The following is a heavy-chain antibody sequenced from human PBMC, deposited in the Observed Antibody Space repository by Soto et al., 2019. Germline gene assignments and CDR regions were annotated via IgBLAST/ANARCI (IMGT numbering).Heavy chain of an antibody. CDR3: ARNSKLGLRDHNWFDS. D-gene: IGHD5-12*01. Sequence: ASVKVSCKASGYTFTGYYMHWVRQAPGQGLEWMGWINPNSGGTNYAQKFQGWVTMTRDTSISTAYMELSRLRSDDTAVYYCARNSKLGLRDHNWFDSWGQGTLVTVSS. CDR2: INPNSGGT. J-gene: IGHJ5*01. CDR1: GYTFTGYY. V-gene: IGHV1-2*04.